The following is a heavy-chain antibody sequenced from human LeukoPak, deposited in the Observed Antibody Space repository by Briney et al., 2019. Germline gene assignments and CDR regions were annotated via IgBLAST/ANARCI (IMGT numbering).Heavy chain of an antibody. V-gene: IGHV4-59*01. J-gene: IGHJ3*02. Sequence: PSETLSLTCTVSGGSISSYYWSWIRQPPGKGLEWIGYIYYSGSTNYSPSLKSRVTISVDTSKNQFSLKLSSVTAAATAVYYCARDLGYYYDSSGYLGDDAFDIWGQGTMVTVSS. CDR3: ARDLGYYYDSSGYLGDDAFDI. CDR2: IYYSGST. CDR1: GGSISSYY. D-gene: IGHD3-22*01.